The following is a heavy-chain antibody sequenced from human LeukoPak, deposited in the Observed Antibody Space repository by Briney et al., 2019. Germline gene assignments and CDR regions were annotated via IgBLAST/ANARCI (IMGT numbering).Heavy chain of an antibody. J-gene: IGHJ6*02. CDR1: GFTVSSSYA. CDR3: AKLACSTSCYAWYYYYGMDV. V-gene: IGHV3-23*01. CDR2: ISGSGGST. Sequence: PGGSLRLSCAASGFTVSSSYAMSWVRQAPGKGLEWVSAISGSGGSTYYADSVKGRFTISRDNSKNTLYLQMNSLRAEDTAVYYCAKLACSTSCYAWYYYYGMDVWGQGTTVTVSS. D-gene: IGHD2-2*01.